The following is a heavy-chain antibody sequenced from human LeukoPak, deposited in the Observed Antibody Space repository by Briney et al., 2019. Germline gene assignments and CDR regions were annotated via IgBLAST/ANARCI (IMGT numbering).Heavy chain of an antibody. CDR2: ISSSGSTI. V-gene: IGHV3-11*01. CDR1: GFTFSDYY. D-gene: IGHD3-10*01. CDR3: ARDVIWFGELSGGFDI. J-gene: IGHJ3*02. Sequence: PGGSLRLSCAASGFTFSDYYMSWIRQAPGKGLECVSYISSSGSTIYRADSVKGRFTISRDNAKNSLYLQMNSLRAEDTAVYYCARDVIWFGELSGGFDIWGQGTMVTVSS.